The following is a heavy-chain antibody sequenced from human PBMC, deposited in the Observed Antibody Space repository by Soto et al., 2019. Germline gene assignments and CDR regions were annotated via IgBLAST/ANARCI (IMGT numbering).Heavy chain of an antibody. D-gene: IGHD5-12*01. V-gene: IGHV4-34*01. J-gene: IGHJ3*02. Sequence: SETLSLTCAVYGGSFSGYYWSWIRQPPGKGLEWIGEINHSGSTNYNPSLKSRVTISVDTSKNQFSLKLSSVTAADTAVYYCARGRRDGYNLVRAFDIWGQGTMVTVSS. CDR2: INHSGST. CDR1: GGSFSGYY. CDR3: ARGRRDGYNLVRAFDI.